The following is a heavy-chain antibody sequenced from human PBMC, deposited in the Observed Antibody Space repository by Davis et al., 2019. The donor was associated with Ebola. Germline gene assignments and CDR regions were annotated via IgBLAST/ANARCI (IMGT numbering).Heavy chain of an antibody. V-gene: IGHV3-30-3*01. Sequence: GESLKISCAASGFTFSSYWMSWVRQAPGKGLEWVAVISYDGSNKYYADSVKGRFTISRDNAKNTLYLQMNSLRAEDTAVYYCARMYYDFWSGSYGMDVWGQGTTVTVSS. D-gene: IGHD3-3*01. CDR3: ARMYYDFWSGSYGMDV. CDR2: ISYDGSNK. CDR1: GFTFSSYW. J-gene: IGHJ6*02.